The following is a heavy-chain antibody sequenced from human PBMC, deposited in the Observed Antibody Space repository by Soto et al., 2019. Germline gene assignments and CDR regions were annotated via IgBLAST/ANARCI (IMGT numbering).Heavy chain of an antibody. Sequence: EVQLVESGGGLVKPGGSLRLSCAASGFSFSLYTMNWVRQAPGKGLEWVSSISSDGTYKYYADSLKGRFTISRDNAKNSLSLQMNSLRVEDTSVYYCARVKSLGNFDSWGQGTLVTVYS. J-gene: IGHJ4*02. CDR3: ARVKSLGNFDS. CDR1: GFSFSLYT. D-gene: IGHD7-27*01. CDR2: ISSDGTYK. V-gene: IGHV3-21*02.